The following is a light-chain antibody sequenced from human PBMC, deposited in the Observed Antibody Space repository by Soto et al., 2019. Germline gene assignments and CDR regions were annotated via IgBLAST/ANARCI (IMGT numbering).Light chain of an antibody. V-gene: IGKV3-15*01. J-gene: IGKJ1*01. CDR2: GAS. CDR1: QSVSSN. CDR3: QQYNTRT. Sequence: EIVMTQSPATLSVSPGERATLSCRASQSVSSNIAWYQQKPGQAPRLLIYGASTRATGIPARFSGSGSGTEFTLTISSLQSEDFAVYYCQQYNTRTFGQGTKVEIK.